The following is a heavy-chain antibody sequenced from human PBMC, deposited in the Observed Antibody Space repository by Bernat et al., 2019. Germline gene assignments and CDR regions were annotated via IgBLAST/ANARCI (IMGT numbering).Heavy chain of an antibody. Sequence: QVQLAESGGGVVQPGRSLRLSCAASGFTFSRYGIHWVRQAPGKGLQWVAVIWHDGSREEYGDSVKGRFIISRDDSKDTVHLQMNSVRADDTAVYYCASDLGILRIYPPGNWLDSWGQGTLVTVSS. CDR3: ASDLGILRIYPPGNWLDS. CDR2: IWHDGSRE. J-gene: IGHJ5*01. CDR1: GFTFSRYG. V-gene: IGHV3-33*01. D-gene: IGHD5-12*01.